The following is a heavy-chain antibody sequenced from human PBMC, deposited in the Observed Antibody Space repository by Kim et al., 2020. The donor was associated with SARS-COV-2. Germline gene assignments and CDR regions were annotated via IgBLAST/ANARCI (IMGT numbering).Heavy chain of an antibody. CDR2: T. D-gene: IGHD6-13*01. Sequence: TSYAQKFQGRVTMTRDTSTSTVYMELSSLRSEDTAVYYCARDNSRARFDPWGQGTLVTVSS. V-gene: IGHV1-46*01. CDR3: ARDNSRARFDP. J-gene: IGHJ5*02.